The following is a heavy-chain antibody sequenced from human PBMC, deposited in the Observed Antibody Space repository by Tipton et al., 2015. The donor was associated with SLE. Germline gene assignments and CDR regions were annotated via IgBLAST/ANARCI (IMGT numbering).Heavy chain of an antibody. Sequence: GSLRLSCAASGFTFNSYAMSWVRQAPGKGLEWVSTISSSGGATYYADSVKGRFTISRDNSKNTLYLQMNSLRAEDTALYYCAKDRGYYESSGYYHGWFDPWGQGTLVTVSS. CDR3: AKDRGYYESSGYYHGWFDP. V-gene: IGHV3-23*01. D-gene: IGHD3-22*01. CDR1: GFTFNSYA. CDR2: ISSSGGAT. J-gene: IGHJ5*02.